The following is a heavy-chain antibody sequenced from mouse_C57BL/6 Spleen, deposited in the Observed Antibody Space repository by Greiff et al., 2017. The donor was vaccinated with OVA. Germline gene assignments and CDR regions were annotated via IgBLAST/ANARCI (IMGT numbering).Heavy chain of an antibody. CDR3: ARPIYYGYDVGYFDV. D-gene: IGHD2-2*01. V-gene: IGHV5-6*01. CDR2: ISSGGSYT. J-gene: IGHJ1*03. CDR1: GFTFSSYG. Sequence: EVQLVESGGDLVKPGGSLKLSCAASGFTFSSYGMSWVRQTPDKRLEWVATISSGGSYTYYPDSVKGRFTISRENAKNTLYLKMSSLKSEDTAMYYCARPIYYGYDVGYFDVWGTGTTVTVSS.